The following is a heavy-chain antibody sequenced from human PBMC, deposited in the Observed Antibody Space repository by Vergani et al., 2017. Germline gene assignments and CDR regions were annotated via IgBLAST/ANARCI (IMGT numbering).Heavy chain of an antibody. Sequence: EVQLLESGGGLVQPGGSLRLSCAASGFTFSSSAMSWVRQAPGKGLEWVSAIRGSGGSTYYADSVKGRFTISRDNSKNTLYLQMNSLRAEDTAVYYCAKSIAAAGGGDYWGQGTLVTVSS. J-gene: IGHJ4*02. V-gene: IGHV3-23*01. CDR3: AKSIAAAGGGDY. CDR2: IRGSGGST. CDR1: GFTFSSSA. D-gene: IGHD6-13*01.